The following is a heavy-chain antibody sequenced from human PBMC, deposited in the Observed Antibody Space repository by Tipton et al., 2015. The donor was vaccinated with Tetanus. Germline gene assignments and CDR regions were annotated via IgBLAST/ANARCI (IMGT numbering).Heavy chain of an antibody. CDR2: ISAHNDNT. Sequence: QLVQSGAEVKKPGASVKVSCKASGYTFISYGISWVRQAPGQGLEWMGWISAHNDNTNYAQMLQGRVTMTTDTSTSTAYMELRGLRSDDTAVYYCARLDYYDSSGYYYGIDYWGQGTLVTVSS. V-gene: IGHV1-18*01. CDR1: GYTFISYG. CDR3: ARLDYYDSSGYYYGIDY. J-gene: IGHJ4*02. D-gene: IGHD3-22*01.